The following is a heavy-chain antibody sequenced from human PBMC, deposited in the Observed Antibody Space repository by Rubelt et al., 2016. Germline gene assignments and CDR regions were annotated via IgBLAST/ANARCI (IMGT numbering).Heavy chain of an antibody. J-gene: IGHJ4*02. D-gene: IGHD3-3*01. CDR1: GGSISSDDYY. Sequence: QVQLQESGPGLVKPSQTLSLTCTVSGGSISSDDYYWSWIRQHPGKGLEYIGYIYYSGSTYSNPSLKTRLTISVDTSKNQFSLKLNSVTAADTAVYYCARDWSGYVLSWGQGILVTVSS. V-gene: IGHV4-31*03. CDR3: ARDWSGYVLS. CDR2: IYYSGST.